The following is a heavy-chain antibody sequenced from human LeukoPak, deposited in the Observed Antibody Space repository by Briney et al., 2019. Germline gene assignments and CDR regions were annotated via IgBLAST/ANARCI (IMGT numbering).Heavy chain of an antibody. CDR2: INAGNGNT. CDR3: ARAVVGKNTDFDY. CDR1: GYTFTSYA. V-gene: IGHV1-3*01. Sequence: ASVKVSCKASGYTFTSYAMHWVRQAPGQRLEWMGWINAGNGNTKYSQKFQGRVTITRDTSASTAYMELRSLRSDDTAVYYCARAVVGKNTDFDYWGQGTLVTVSS. D-gene: IGHD1-26*01. J-gene: IGHJ4*02.